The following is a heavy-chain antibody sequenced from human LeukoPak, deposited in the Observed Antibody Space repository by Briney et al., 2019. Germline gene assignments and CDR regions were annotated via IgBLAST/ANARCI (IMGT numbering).Heavy chain of an antibody. D-gene: IGHD1-26*01. J-gene: IGHJ3*02. V-gene: IGHV1-18*01. CDR2: ISGYYGNT. CDR1: GGTFSSYA. Sequence: ASVKVSCKASGGTFSSYAISWVRQAPGQGLEWMGWISGYYGNTKYAQKLQGRVTMTTDTSANTAYMELRSLRSDDTAVYYCARDADGSYGAFDIWGQGTMVTVSS. CDR3: ARDADGSYGAFDI.